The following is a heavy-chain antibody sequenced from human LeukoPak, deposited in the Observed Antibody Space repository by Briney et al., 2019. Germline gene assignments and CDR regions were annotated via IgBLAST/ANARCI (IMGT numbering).Heavy chain of an antibody. V-gene: IGHV4-34*01. CDR1: GGSFSGYY. CDR2: INHSGST. J-gene: IGHJ2*01. Sequence: SDTLSLTCAVYGGSFSGYYWSWIRQPPGKGLEWIGEINHSGSTNYNPSLKSRVTISVDTSKNQFSLKLSSVTAADTAVYYCAREYCSSTSCYLWYFDLWGRGTLVTVSS. D-gene: IGHD2-2*01. CDR3: AREYCSSTSCYLWYFDL.